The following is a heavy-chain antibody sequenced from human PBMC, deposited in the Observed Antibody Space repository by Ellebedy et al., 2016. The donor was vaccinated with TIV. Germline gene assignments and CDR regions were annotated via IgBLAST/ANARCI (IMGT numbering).Heavy chain of an antibody. D-gene: IGHD6-6*01. CDR3: ILKGMSARLY. Sequence: PGGSLRLSCAASGFTFSNYAMNWVRQAPGKGLEWVSGIRSSGDSTYYADYVKGRFTVSRYNSKNTLFLQVNSLRAEDTAVYYFILKGMSARLYWGQGTLVTVSS. J-gene: IGHJ1*01. CDR2: IRSSGDST. CDR1: GFTFSNYA. V-gene: IGHV3-23*01.